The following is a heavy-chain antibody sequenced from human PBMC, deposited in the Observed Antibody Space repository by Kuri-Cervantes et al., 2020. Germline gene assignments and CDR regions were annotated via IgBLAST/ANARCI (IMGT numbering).Heavy chain of an antibody. J-gene: IGHJ4*02. CDR1: GGTFSSYA. V-gene: IGHV1-69*06. CDR2: IIPIFGTA. Sequence: VKVSCKASGGTFSSYAISWVRQAPGQGLEWMGGIIPIFGTANYAQKFQGGVTITADKSTSTAYMELSSLRSEDTAVYYCAITYSGYPRHPYYFDYWGQGTLVTVSS. D-gene: IGHD5-12*01. CDR3: AITYSGYPRHPYYFDY.